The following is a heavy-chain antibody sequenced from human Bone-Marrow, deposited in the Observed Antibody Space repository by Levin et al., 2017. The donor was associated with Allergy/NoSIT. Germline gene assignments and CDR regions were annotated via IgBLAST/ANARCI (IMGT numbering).Heavy chain of an antibody. CDR1: FSGYY. Sequence: PGESLKISCKASFSGYYIHWVRQAPGQGLEWMGRINPHNGDTIYAREFQGRVNMTRDTSISTAYMELSRLTSDDTAVYYCAREPYYLYYMDVWGEGTTVAVSS. J-gene: IGHJ6*03. CDR2: INPHNGDT. CDR3: AREPYYLYYMDV. V-gene: IGHV1-2*06.